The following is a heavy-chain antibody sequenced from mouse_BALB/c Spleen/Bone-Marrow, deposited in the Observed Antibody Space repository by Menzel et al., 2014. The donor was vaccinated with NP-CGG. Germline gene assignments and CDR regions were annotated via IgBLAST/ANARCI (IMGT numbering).Heavy chain of an antibody. J-gene: IGHJ4*01. CDR2: IYPGDGST. V-gene: IGHV1S56*01. CDR1: GYTFTSYD. Sequence: QVQLQQSEPELVKPGALVKISCKASGYTFTSYDINWVKQRPGQGLEWIGWIYPGDGSTKYNEKFKGKATLTADKSSSTAYMQLSSLASENSAVYFCARWGTYYAMDYWGQGASVTVSS. CDR3: ARWGTYYAMDY. D-gene: IGHD3-3*01.